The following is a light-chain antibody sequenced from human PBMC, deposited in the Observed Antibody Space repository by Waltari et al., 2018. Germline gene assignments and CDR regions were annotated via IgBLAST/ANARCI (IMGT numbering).Light chain of an antibody. Sequence: DIQMTQSPSFLSASGGEGVTITCRASQRISSYLNWYQMKPGKAPELLIYGASTVQSGVPSRFSGSGFGTDFTLTISSLQPEDFATYYCQQTYNLITFGPGTKVDLK. CDR3: QQTYNLIT. V-gene: IGKV1-39*01. J-gene: IGKJ3*01. CDR2: GAS. CDR1: QRISSY.